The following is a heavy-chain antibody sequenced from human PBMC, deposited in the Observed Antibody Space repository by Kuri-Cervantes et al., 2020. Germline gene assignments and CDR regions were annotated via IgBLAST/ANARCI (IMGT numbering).Heavy chain of an antibody. CDR3: ARDYSTSSKWFDP. Sequence: SETLSLTCTVSGGSITSDYWNWIRQPPGKGLEWIGQFYYSGKTKYNPSLKSRVTILVSTSKNRLSLKLSSVTAVDTAVYYCARDYSTSSKWFDPWGQGTLVTVSS. D-gene: IGHD6-6*01. J-gene: IGHJ5*02. V-gene: IGHV4-59*01. CDR2: FYYSGKT. CDR1: GGSITSDY.